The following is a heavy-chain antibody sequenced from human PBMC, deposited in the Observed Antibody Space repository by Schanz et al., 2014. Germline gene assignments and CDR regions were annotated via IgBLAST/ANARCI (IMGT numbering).Heavy chain of an antibody. CDR2: IRSSSSTR. CDR3: ARGGPAYYFDD. CDR1: GFTFSSYS. J-gene: IGHJ4*02. Sequence: EVQLLESGGGLVQPGGSLRLSCAASGFTFSSYSMHWVRQAPGKGPEWVSYIRSSSSTRYYADSVKGRFTISRDNSKNTVYIQMNSLRAEDTAVYYCARGGPAYYFDDWGQGTLVTVSS. V-gene: IGHV3-48*01.